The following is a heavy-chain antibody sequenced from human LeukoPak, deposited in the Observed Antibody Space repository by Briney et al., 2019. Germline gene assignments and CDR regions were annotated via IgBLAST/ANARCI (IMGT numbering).Heavy chain of an antibody. CDR1: GFTFNNYG. CDR2: ISYDGPNK. J-gene: IGHJ3*02. V-gene: IGHV3-30*03. Sequence: TGGSLTLSCAASGFTFNNYGMHGVRQAPGKGLEWVAVISYDGPNKYYADSVKGRFTISRDNSKNTQYLQMNSLRAEDTAVYYCARRSAAKDAFDIWGQGTMVTVSS. CDR3: ARRSAAKDAFDI. D-gene: IGHD6-25*01.